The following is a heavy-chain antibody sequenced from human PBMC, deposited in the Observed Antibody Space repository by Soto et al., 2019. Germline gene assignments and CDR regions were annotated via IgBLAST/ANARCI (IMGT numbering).Heavy chain of an antibody. CDR2: INSDGSST. J-gene: IGHJ4*02. CDR3: ATLTKYDILTGFYPC. Sequence: GGSLRLSCAASGFTFSSYWMHWVRQAPGKGLVWVSRINSDGSSTNYADSVKGRFTISRDNAKNTLYLQMNSLRADDTAVYYCATLTKYDILTGFYPCWGQGTLVTVSS. V-gene: IGHV3-74*01. D-gene: IGHD3-9*01. CDR1: GFTFSSYW.